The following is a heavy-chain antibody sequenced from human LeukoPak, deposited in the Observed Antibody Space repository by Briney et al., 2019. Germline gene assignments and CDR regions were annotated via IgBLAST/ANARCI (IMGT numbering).Heavy chain of an antibody. CDR2: ISSSSTII. CDR3: ARSFHYDILTGLWFDP. Sequence: GGSLRLSCAASGFTFSSYSMDWVRQAPGKGLEWVSYISSSSTIIYYADSVKGRFTISRDSAKNSLYLQMNSLRAEDMAVYYCARSFHYDILTGLWFDPWGQGTLVTVSS. V-gene: IGHV3-48*01. J-gene: IGHJ5*02. CDR1: GFTFSSYS. D-gene: IGHD3-9*01.